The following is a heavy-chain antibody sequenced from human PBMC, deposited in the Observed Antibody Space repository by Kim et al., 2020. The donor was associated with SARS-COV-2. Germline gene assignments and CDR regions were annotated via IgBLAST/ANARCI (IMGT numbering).Heavy chain of an antibody. J-gene: IGHJ4*02. V-gene: IGHV3-23*01. CDR3: AKDPFYDFWSGYYFDY. Sequence: VKGRFTISRDNSKNTLYLKMSSLRAEDTAVYFCAKDPFYDFWSGYYFDYWGQGTLVTVSS. D-gene: IGHD3-3*01.